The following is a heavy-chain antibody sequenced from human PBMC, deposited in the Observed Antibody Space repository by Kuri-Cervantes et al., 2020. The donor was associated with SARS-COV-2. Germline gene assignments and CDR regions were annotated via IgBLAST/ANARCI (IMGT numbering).Heavy chain of an antibody. CDR1: GFTFSSYS. Sequence: GESLKISCAASGFTFSSYSMNWVRQAPGKGLVWVSRINSDGSSTSYADSVKGRFTISRDNAKNTLYLQMNSLRAEDTAVYYCARSSVPAEFDYWGQGTLVTVSS. CDR2: INSDGSST. V-gene: IGHV3-74*01. CDR3: ARSSVPAEFDY. D-gene: IGHD2-2*01. J-gene: IGHJ4*02.